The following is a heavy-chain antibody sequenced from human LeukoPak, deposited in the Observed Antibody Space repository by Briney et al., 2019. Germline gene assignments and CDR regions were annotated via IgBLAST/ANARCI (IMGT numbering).Heavy chain of an antibody. Sequence: PGGSVRLFCTASVFTFGDYAISWVRQARGGGLEWVGLYRCKAYGGTTEYAASVKGRFTISRDDSKSIAYLQMNSLKTEDTAVYYCTSSVEPERFLEWSLDYWGQGTLVTVSS. CDR2: YRCKAYGGTT. V-gene: IGHV3-49*04. CDR1: VFTFGDYA. J-gene: IGHJ4*02. D-gene: IGHD3-3*01. CDR3: TSSVEPERFLEWSLDY.